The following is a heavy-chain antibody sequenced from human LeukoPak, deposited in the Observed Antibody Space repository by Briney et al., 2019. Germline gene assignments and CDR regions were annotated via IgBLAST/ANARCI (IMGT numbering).Heavy chain of an antibody. CDR3: ASYYGLEKPVQFDY. J-gene: IGHJ4*02. CDR1: GGSFSGYY. CDR2: INHSGST. Sequence: KPSETLSLTCAVYGGSFSGYYWSWIRQPPGKGLEWIGEINHSGSTNYNPSLKSRVTISVDTSKNQFSLKLSSVTAADTAVYYCASYYGLEKPVQFDYWGQGTLVTVSS. V-gene: IGHV4-34*01. D-gene: IGHD3-10*01.